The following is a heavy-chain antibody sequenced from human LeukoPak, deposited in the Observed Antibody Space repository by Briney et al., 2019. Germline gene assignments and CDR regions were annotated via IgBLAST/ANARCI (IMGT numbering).Heavy chain of an antibody. CDR1: GYTLTELS. D-gene: IGHD3-10*01. CDR2: FDPEDGET. Sequence: ASVKVSCKVSGYTLTELSMHWVRQAPGKGREWMGGFDPEDGETIYAQKFQGRVTMTEDTSTDTAYMELSSLRSEGTAVYYCATASYYGSGSYYNYWGQGTLVTVSS. CDR3: ATASYYGSGSYYNY. V-gene: IGHV1-24*01. J-gene: IGHJ4*02.